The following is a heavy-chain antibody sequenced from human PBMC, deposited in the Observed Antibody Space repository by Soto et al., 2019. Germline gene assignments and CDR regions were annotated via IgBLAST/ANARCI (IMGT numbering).Heavy chain of an antibody. CDR3: ARGKDIVVVPAAISA. J-gene: IGHJ5*02. V-gene: IGHV1-69*13. D-gene: IGHD2-2*01. CDR2: IIPIFGTA. CDR1: GGTFSSYA. Sequence: SVKVSCKASGGTFSSYAISWVRQAPGRGLEWMGGIIPIFGTANYAQKFQGRVTITADESTSTAYMELSSLRSEDTAVYYCARGKDIVVVPAAISAWGQGTLVTVSS.